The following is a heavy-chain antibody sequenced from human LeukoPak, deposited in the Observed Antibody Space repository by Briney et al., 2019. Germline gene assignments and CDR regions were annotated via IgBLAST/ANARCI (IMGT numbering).Heavy chain of an antibody. D-gene: IGHD6-13*01. CDR3: ARPGSSSWYHRSTTYFDY. CDR1: GGSIGSSSYY. Sequence: SETLSLTCTVSGGSIGSSSYYWGWIRQPPGKGLEWIGSIYYSGSTYYNPSLKSRVTISVDTSKNQFSLKLSSVTAADTAVYYCARPGSSSWYHRSTTYFDYWGQGTLVTVSS. CDR2: IYYSGST. V-gene: IGHV4-39*07. J-gene: IGHJ4*02.